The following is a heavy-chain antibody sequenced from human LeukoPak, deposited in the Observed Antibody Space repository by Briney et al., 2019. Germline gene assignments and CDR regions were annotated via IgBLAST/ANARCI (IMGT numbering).Heavy chain of an antibody. CDR1: GYTFTSYS. J-gene: IGHJ4*02. CDR2: INPSDAST. CDR3: ARAAKRITMLRDLEY. Sequence: GASVKVSCKASGYTFTSYSMNWVRQAPGQGPEWMGIINPSDASTTYAQKFQGRVTMTRDMSTSTVYMELSSLRSEDTAVYYCARAAKRITMLRDLEYWGQGTLVTVSS. D-gene: IGHD3-10*01. V-gene: IGHV1-46*01.